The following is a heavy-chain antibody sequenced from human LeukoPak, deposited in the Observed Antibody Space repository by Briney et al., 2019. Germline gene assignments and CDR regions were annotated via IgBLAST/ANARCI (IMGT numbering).Heavy chain of an antibody. CDR3: ARRRDNNYYFGMDV. J-gene: IGHJ6*02. D-gene: IGHD5-24*01. Sequence: SETLSLTCTVSGGSASSSSSYWGWIRQPPGKGLEWIGTISNSGSTYYNPSLKSRVTISVDTSKNHFSLKLSSVTAADTAVYYCARRRDNNYYFGMDVWGQGTTVTVSS. CDR2: ISNSGST. CDR1: GGSASSSSSY. V-gene: IGHV4-39*02.